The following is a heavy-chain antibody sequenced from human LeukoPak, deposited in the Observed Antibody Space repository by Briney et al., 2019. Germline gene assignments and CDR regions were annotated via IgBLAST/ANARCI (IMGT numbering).Heavy chain of an antibody. D-gene: IGHD5-18*01. J-gene: IGHJ4*02. CDR2: ISYDGSDK. Sequence: GGSLRLSCAASGFTFSSYGMHWVRQAPGKGLEWVAVISYDGSDKYSADSVKGRFTISRDNSKNTLYLQMNSLRAEDTAVYYCTKNAHYQGYSYGGIDYWGQGTLVTVSS. CDR1: GFTFSSYG. V-gene: IGHV3-30*18. CDR3: TKNAHYQGYSYGGIDY.